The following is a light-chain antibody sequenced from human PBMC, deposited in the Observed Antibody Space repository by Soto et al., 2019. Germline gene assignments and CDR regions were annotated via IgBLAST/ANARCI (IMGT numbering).Light chain of an antibody. V-gene: IGKV3D-20*01. J-gene: IGKJ2*01. CDR2: DAS. Sequence: EIVLTQSPATLSLSPGERATLSCGASQTVTSSYLAWYQQKPGLAPRLLIYDASTMATGIPDRFSGRGSGTDFTLTISRLEPEDFAVYYCQQDGTSPFTFGQGPKREIK. CDR3: QQDGTSPFT. CDR1: QTVTSSY.